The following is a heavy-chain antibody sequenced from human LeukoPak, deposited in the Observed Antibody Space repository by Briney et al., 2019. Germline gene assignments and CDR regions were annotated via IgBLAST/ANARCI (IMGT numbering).Heavy chain of an antibody. V-gene: IGHV1-69*01. Sequence: GSSVKVSCKASGGTFSSYAISWVRQAPGQGLEWMGGIFPIFGTANYAQKFQGRVTITADESTSTAYMELSSLRSEDTAVYYCARDRSSYSSSFVGYYYYYYMDVWGKGTTVTVTS. CDR2: IFPIFGTA. CDR3: ARDRSSYSSSFVGYYYYYYMDV. D-gene: IGHD6-6*01. CDR1: GGTFSSYA. J-gene: IGHJ6*03.